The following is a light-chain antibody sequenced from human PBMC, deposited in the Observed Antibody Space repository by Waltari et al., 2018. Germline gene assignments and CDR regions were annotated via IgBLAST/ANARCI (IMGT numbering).Light chain of an antibody. V-gene: IGKV3-20*01. CDR2: GAS. J-gene: IGKJ3*01. Sequence: EIVLTQSPCTLSLSPGERASLSCRASQTITSGHLTWLQQRPGQAPRLLVFGASNRAAGTPDRFTGIGSGTDFTLTISPLEPEDSATYYCQQYENSPFTFGPGTKVEIK. CDR3: QQYENSPFT. CDR1: QTITSGH.